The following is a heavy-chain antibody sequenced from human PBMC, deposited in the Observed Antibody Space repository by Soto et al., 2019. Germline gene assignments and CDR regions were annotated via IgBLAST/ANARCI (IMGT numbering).Heavy chain of an antibody. CDR2: IKSKTDGGTT. CDR3: TTPYYDFRSGYDAQPSNWFDP. CDR1: GFTFSNAW. J-gene: IGHJ5*02. Sequence: EVQLVESGGGLVKPGGSLRLSCAASGFTFSNAWMNWVRQAPGKGLEWVGRIKSKTDGGTTDYAAPVKGRFTISRDDSKNTLYLQMNSLKTEDTAVYYCTTPYYDFRSGYDAQPSNWFDPWGQGTLVTVSS. D-gene: IGHD3-3*01. V-gene: IGHV3-15*07.